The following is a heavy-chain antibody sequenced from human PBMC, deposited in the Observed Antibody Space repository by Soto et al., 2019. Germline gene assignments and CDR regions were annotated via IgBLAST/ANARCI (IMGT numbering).Heavy chain of an antibody. CDR1: GFTFSSYA. Sequence: PGGSLRLSCAASGFTFSSYAMHWVRQAPGKGLEWVAVISYDGSNKYYADSVKGRLTISRDNSKNTLYLQMNSLRAEDTAVYYCARDASSGGGRVYYGMDVWGQGTTVTVSS. CDR2: ISYDGSNK. V-gene: IGHV3-30-3*01. CDR3: ARDASSGGGRVYYGMDV. J-gene: IGHJ6*02. D-gene: IGHD6-19*01.